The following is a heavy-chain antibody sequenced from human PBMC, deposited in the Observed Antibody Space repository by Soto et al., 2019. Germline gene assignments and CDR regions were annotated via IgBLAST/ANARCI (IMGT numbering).Heavy chain of an antibody. V-gene: IGHV3-23*01. CDR3: EKDRFCDCGGIDC. CDR2: ITGSGGST. D-gene: IGHD2-21*02. Sequence: EVQLLESGGGLVQPGGSLRLSCAASGFTFSTYAMIWVRQAPGKGLEWVSVITGSGGSTYYADSVKGRFTISRDTSKNTLCLRMNRLRAEDTAVYCCEKDRFCDCGGIDCWGQGTMVTASS. CDR1: GFTFSTYA. J-gene: IGHJ4*01.